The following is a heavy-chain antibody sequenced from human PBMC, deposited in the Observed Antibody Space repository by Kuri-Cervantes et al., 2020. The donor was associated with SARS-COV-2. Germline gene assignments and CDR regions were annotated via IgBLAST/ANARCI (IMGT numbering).Heavy chain of an antibody. CDR2: ISASGAST. CDR1: GFTFSSYA. V-gene: IGHV3-23*01. Sequence: ESLKISCAASGFTFSSYAMSWVRQAPGKGLEWVSVISASGASTYYADSVKGRFTISRDNAKNSLYLQMNSLRAEDTAVYYCARELGGGSVWGQGTLVTVSS. J-gene: IGHJ4*02. D-gene: IGHD2-15*01. CDR3: ARELGGGSV.